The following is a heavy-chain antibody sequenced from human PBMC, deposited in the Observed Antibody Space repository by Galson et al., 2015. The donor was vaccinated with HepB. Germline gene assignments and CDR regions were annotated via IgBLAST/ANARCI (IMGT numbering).Heavy chain of an antibody. CDR1: GGSISSGGYY. CDR2: IYYSGST. Sequence: CTVSGGSISSGGYYWSWIRQHPGKGLEWIGYIYYSGSTYYNPSLKSRVTISVDTSKNQFSLKLSSVTAADTAVYYCARAGYDSSGYYQDWGYFDYWAREPWSPSPQ. J-gene: IGHJ4*02. V-gene: IGHV4-31*03. CDR3: ARAGYDSSGYYQDWGYFDY. D-gene: IGHD3-22*01.